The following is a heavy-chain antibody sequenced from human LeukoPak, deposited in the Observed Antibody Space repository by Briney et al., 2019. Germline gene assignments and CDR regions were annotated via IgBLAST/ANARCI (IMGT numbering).Heavy chain of an antibody. J-gene: IGHJ6*02. CDR1: GFTVSSNY. D-gene: IGHD2-21*02. V-gene: IGHV3-66*02. CDR2: IYSGGST. CDR3: ASRSPVVVTANYYYYYGMDV. Sequence: GGSLRLSCAASGFTVSSNYMSWVRQAPGKGLEWVSVIYSGGSTYYADSVKGRFTISRDNSKNTLYLQMNSLRAEDTAVYYCASRSPVVVTANYYYYYGMDVWAKGPRSPSP.